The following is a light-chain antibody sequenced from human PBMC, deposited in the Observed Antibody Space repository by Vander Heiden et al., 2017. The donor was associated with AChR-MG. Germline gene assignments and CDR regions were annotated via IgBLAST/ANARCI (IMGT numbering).Light chain of an antibody. CDR3: QQDYSTLT. J-gene: IGKJ2*01. Sequence: DIVMTQSPDSLAVSLCERATINCKSSQSVLYSSNNKNYLAWYQQKPGQPPKLLIYWASTRESGVPDRFSGSGSGTDFTLTISSLQAEDVAVYYCQQDYSTLTFGQGTKLEIK. CDR2: WAS. CDR1: QSVLYSSNNKNY. V-gene: IGKV4-1*01.